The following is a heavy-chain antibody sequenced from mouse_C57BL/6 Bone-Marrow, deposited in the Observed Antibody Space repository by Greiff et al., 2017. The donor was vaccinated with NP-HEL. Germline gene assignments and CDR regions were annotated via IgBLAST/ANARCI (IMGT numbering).Heavy chain of an antibody. Sequence: QVQLQQPGAELVKPGASVKLSCKASGYTVSSYWMHWGKQRPGQGLEWIGMIHPNSGSTNYNEKFKSKATLTVDKSSSTAYMQLSSLTSEDSAVYCCARELGPYYFDYWGRGTTLTVSS. CDR3: ARELGPYYFDY. V-gene: IGHV1-64*01. D-gene: IGHD4-1*01. CDR2: IHPNSGST. CDR1: GYTVSSYW. J-gene: IGHJ2*01.